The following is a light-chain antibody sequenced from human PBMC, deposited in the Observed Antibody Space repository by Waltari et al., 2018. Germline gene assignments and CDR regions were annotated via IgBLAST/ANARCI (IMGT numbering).Light chain of an antibody. J-gene: IGKJ3*01. CDR2: SAS. CDR1: QDINTH. Sequence: DIQMTQSPSSLSAFVGDRVTITCRASQDINTHLAWYQQKPGKLPVLLIPSASTLQSGVPSRFSGSGSGTDFTLTISGLQPEDVATYFCQKWKSAPFTFGPGTKVDL. CDR3: QKWKSAPFT. V-gene: IGKV1-27*01.